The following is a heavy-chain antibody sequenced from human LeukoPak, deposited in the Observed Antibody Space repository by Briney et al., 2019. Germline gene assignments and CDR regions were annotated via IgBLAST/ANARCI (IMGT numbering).Heavy chain of an antibody. D-gene: IGHD2-2*01. Sequence: SETLSLTCTVSGGSTSSHYWSWIRQPPGNGLEWIGYIYYSGSTNYNPPLHSRVTISVDTSNNPFSLKLSSVSAPETAVDYAARVPYDYGMDVWGEGTTVTVSS. CDR1: GGSTSSHY. J-gene: IGHJ6*01. V-gene: IGHV4-59*11. CDR2: IYYSGST. CDR3: ARVPYDYGMDV.